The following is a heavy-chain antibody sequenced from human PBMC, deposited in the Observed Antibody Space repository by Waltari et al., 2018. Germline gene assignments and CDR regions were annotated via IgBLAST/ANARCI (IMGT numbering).Heavy chain of an antibody. CDR2: INPSGGST. D-gene: IGHD3-9*01. Sequence: QVQLVQSGAEVKKPGASVKVSCKASGYTFTSYYMHWVRQAPGQGLEWMGIINPSGGSTSYAQKFQGRVTMTRDTSTSTVYMELSSLRSEDTAVYYCARGVYYDILTGYYQNWFDPWGQGTTVTVSS. CDR1: GYTFTSYY. CDR3: ARGVYYDILTGYYQNWFDP. V-gene: IGHV1-46*01. J-gene: IGHJ5*01.